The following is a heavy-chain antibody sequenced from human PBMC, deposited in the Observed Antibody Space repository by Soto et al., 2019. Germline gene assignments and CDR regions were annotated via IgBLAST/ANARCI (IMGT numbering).Heavy chain of an antibody. D-gene: IGHD6-13*01. CDR3: ARETSAPGTFREDASDI. V-gene: IGHV1-69*12. CDR2: IVPIFSTA. J-gene: IGHJ3*02. Sequence: QVQLVQSGAEVKKPGSSVKVACKVSGDTFSNYVINWVRQAPGQGLEWMGAIVPIFSTANYAQKFQGRVTITAYEFTITAYIELSGLRSYDTATYYCARETSAPGTFREDASDIWGQGTLVTVSS. CDR1: GDTFSNYV.